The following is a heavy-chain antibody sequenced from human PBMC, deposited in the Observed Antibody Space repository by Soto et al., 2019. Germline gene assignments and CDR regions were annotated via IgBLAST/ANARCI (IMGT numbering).Heavy chain of an antibody. Sequence: SETLSLTCTVSGGSISSGDYYWSWIRQPPGKGLEWIGYIYYSGSTYCNPSLKSRVTISVDTSKNQFSLKLSSVTAADTAVYYCARVGGFGATTIDYWGQGTLVTVSS. J-gene: IGHJ4*02. V-gene: IGHV4-30-4*01. D-gene: IGHD3-10*01. CDR1: GGSISSGDYY. CDR3: ARVGGFGATTIDY. CDR2: IYYSGST.